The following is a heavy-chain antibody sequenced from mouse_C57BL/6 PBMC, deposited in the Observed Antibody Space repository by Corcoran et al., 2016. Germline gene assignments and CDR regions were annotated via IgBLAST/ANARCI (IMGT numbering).Heavy chain of an antibody. D-gene: IGHD2-4*01. V-gene: IGHV1-18*01. J-gene: IGHJ4*01. CDR2: INPNNGGT. CDR1: GYTFTDYN. CDR3: ARREGLEGAMDY. Sequence: EVQLQQSGPELVKPGAAVKIPCTASGYTFTDYNMDWVKQSHGKSLEWIGDINPNNGGTIYNQKFKGKATLTVDKSSSTAYMELRSLTSEDTAVYYCARREGLEGAMDYWGQGTSVTVSS.